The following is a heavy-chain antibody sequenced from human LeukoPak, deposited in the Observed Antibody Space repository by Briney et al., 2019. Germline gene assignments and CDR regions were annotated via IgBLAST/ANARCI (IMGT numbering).Heavy chain of an antibody. J-gene: IGHJ6*03. CDR3: ARDFFVSWAYYYYYYMDV. D-gene: IGHD6-13*01. Sequence: GRSLRLSCAASGFTFSSYAMHWVRQAPGKGLEWVAVISYDGSNKYYADSVKGRFTISRDNSKNTLYLQMNSLRAEDTAVYYCARDFFVSWAYYYYYYMDVWGKGTTVTVSS. V-gene: IGHV3-30*04. CDR2: ISYDGSNK. CDR1: GFTFSSYA.